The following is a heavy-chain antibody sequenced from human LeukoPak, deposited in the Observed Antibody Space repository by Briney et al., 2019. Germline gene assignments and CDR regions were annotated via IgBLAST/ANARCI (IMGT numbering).Heavy chain of an antibody. J-gene: IGHJ6*02. V-gene: IGHV1-2*02. CDR2: INPNSRGT. Sequence: ASVKVSCKTSGYTFTGYYMHWVRQAPGRGLEWMGWINPNSRGTNYAQKFQGRVTMTGDTSISTASMELSRLRSDDTAVYYCARGHYYYYTMDVWGQGTTVTVSS. CDR1: GYTFTGYY. CDR3: ARGHYYYYTMDV.